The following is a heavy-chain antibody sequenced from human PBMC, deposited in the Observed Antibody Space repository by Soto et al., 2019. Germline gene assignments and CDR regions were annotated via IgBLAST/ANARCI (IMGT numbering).Heavy chain of an antibody. D-gene: IGHD6-13*01. J-gene: IGHJ4*02. CDR2: INVYNGNT. V-gene: IGHV1-18*04. CDR3: ARIRRDSRGLSQDY. Sequence: ASVKVASKASGYTFTNNSIGWEPQAPGQGLEWMGWINVYNGNTKYAQQLQGRVTLTTDTSTSTAYMDLRSLRSDDTAVHYCARIRRDSRGLSQDYWGQGTMSTVX. CDR1: GYTFTNNS.